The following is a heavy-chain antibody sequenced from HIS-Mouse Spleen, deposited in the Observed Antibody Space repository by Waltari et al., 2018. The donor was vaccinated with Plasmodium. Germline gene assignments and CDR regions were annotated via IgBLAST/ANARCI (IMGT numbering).Heavy chain of an antibody. CDR3: ARQGTRGYSYGPFDY. D-gene: IGHD5-18*01. CDR1: GGSISSYY. CDR2: IYYSGST. J-gene: IGHJ4*02. Sequence: QVQLQESGPGLVKPSETLSLTCTVPGGSISSYYWTWIRQPPGKGLEWIGDIYYSGSTNYNPSLKSRVTISVDTSKNQFSLKLSSVTAADTAVYYCARQGTRGYSYGPFDYWGQGTLVTVSS. V-gene: IGHV4-59*08.